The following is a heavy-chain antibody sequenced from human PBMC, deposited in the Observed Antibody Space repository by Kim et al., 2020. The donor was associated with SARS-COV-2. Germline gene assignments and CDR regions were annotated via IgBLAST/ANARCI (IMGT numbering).Heavy chain of an antibody. V-gene: IGHV3-53*01. CDR2: IYSGGST. CDR3: ATSPSSGWYVPFDY. J-gene: IGHJ4*02. D-gene: IGHD6-19*01. CDR1: GFTVSSNY. Sequence: GGSLRLSCAASGFTVSSNYMSWVRQAPGKGLEWVSVIYSGGSTYYADSVKGRFTISRDNSKNTLYRKMNSLRAEDTAVYYCATSPSSGWYVPFDYWGQGTLVTVSS.